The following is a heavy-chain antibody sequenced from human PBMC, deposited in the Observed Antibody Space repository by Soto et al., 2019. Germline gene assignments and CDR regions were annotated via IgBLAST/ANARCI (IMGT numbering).Heavy chain of an antibody. Sequence: GGSLRLSCTASGLTFSDRYMDWVRQAPGKGLEWVGRIRKKTNSYTTEYAASVKGRFIISRDDSTNSLYLQMSSLKTEDTAVYYCTTVTTVDYYFDYWGQGTLVTVS. CDR3: TTVTTVDYYFDY. CDR2: IRKKTNSYTT. D-gene: IGHD4-17*01. J-gene: IGHJ4*02. V-gene: IGHV3-72*01. CDR1: GLTFSDRY.